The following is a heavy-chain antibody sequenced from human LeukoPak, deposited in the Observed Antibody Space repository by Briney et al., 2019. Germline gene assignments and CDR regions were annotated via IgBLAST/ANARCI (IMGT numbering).Heavy chain of an antibody. D-gene: IGHD2-2*01. J-gene: IGHJ6*02. CDR2: ISAYNGNT. V-gene: IGHV1-18*01. CDR1: GYTFTSYG. CDR3: ARDMMVVPAAMPYYYYGMDV. Sequence: ASVKVSCQASGYTFTSYGISWVRQAPGQGLERMGWISAYNGNTNYAQKLQGRVTMTTDTSTSTAYMELRSLRSDDTAVYYCARDMMVVPAAMPYYYYGMDVWGQGTTVTVSS.